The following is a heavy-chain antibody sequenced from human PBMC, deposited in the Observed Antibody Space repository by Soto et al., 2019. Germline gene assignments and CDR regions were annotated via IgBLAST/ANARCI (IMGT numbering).Heavy chain of an antibody. V-gene: IGHV1-18*01. CDR1: GYTFTSYG. CDR2: ISAYNGNT. CDR3: ARIDVLVVAATTYYYYGMDV. D-gene: IGHD2-15*01. Sequence: GASVKVSCKASGYTFTSYGISWVRQAPGQGLEWMGWISAYNGNTNYAQKLQGRVTMTTDTSTSTAYMELRSLRSDDTAVYYCARIDVLVVAATTYYYYGMDVWGQGTTVTVSS. J-gene: IGHJ6*02.